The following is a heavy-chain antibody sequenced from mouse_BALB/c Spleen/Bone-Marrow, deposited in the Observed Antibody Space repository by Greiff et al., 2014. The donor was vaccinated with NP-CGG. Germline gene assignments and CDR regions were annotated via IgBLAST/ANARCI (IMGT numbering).Heavy chain of an antibody. Sequence: EVKLMESGADLVKPGASVKLSCTTSGLNIKDTFMHWVKQRPEQGLEWIGRIDPAGGNTKYDPKFQGKATITADTSSNKVSLQLSGLTSEDTAVYYCAHDAPFTYWGQGTLVTVSA. CDR1: GLNIKDTF. J-gene: IGHJ3*01. D-gene: IGHD2-3*01. CDR3: AHDAPFTY. V-gene: IGHV14-3*02. CDR2: IDPAGGNT.